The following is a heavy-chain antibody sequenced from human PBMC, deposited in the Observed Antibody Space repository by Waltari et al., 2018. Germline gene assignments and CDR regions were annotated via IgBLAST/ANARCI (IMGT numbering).Heavy chain of an antibody. CDR1: GFTFRSYT. CDR2: ISSSSSYI. J-gene: IGHJ4*02. CDR3: ARIKSLGYFDY. V-gene: IGHV3-21*01. Sequence: EVQLVESGGGLVKPGGSLRLSCPASGFTFRSYTMNWVRQAPGKRLEWVSSISSSSSYIYYADSVKGRFPISRDNAKNSLYLQMNSLRAEDTAVYYCARIKSLGYFDYWGQGTLVTVSS. D-gene: IGHD7-27*01.